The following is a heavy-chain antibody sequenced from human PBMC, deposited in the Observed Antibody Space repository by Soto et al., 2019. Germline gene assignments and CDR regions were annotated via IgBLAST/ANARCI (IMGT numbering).Heavy chain of an antibody. CDR1: GFTFSNCG. CDR3: ASEQGGPFDWLPYYGLDV. V-gene: IGHV3-21*01. CDR2: ISSSSSYI. D-gene: IGHD3-9*01. Sequence: EVQLVESGRGLVKPGGSLRLSCAASGFTFSNCGMTWVRQAPGKGLEWLSLISSSSSYIYYTDSVKGRFTISRDNAQNSLYLQMNSLRAEDTAIYYCASEQGGPFDWLPYYGLDVWGQGTTVTVSS. J-gene: IGHJ6*02.